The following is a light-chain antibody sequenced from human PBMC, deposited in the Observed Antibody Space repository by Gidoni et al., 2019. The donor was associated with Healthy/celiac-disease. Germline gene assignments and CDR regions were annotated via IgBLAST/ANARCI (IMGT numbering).Light chain of an antibody. CDR1: QSVSSN. J-gene: IGKJ1*01. CDR2: GAS. Sequence: EIVMTQSPATLSVSPGERATLSCRASQSVSSNLAWYQQKPGQAPRLLIYGASTRATGIPARFSGSGSGTEFTLTISSLQSEDFAVYYCQQYNNRPTWTFGQGTKVEIK. CDR3: QQYNNRPTWT. V-gene: IGKV3-15*01.